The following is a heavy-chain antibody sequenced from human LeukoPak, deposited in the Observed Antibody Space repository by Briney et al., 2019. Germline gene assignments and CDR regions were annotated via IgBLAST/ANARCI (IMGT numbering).Heavy chain of an antibody. CDR3: ARVRLWFGEPSHFDY. CDR2: IDPSDSYT. J-gene: IGHJ4*02. Sequence: GESLKISCKGSGYSFTSYWISWVRQMPGKGLEWMGRIDPSDSYTNYSPPFQGHVTISADKSISTAYLQWSSLKASDTAMYYCARVRLWFGEPSHFDYWGQGTLVTVSS. D-gene: IGHD3-10*01. V-gene: IGHV5-10-1*01. CDR1: GYSFTSYW.